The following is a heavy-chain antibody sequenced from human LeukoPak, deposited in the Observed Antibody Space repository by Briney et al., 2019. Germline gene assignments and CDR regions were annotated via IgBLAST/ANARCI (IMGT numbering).Heavy chain of an antibody. CDR3: ARVSGYDWESFYDY. V-gene: IGHV4-4*07. CDR1: GGSISSYY. D-gene: IGHD5-12*01. J-gene: IGHJ4*02. Sequence: PSETLSLTCTVSGGSISSYYWSWIRQPAGKGLEWIGRIYTTGSTNYNPSLKSRVTMSVDTSKNQFSLTLSSVTAADTAVYYCARVSGYDWESFYDYWGQGTLVTVSS. CDR2: IYTTGST.